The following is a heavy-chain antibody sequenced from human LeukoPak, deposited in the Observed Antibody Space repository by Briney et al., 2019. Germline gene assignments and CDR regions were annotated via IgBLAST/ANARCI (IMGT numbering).Heavy chain of an antibody. Sequence: GGSLRLSRTASGFTFGDYAMSWFRQAPGKGLEWVGFIRRKAYSEATQYAASVKGRFTISRDDSKSIAYLQMNSLKTEDTAVYYCTRSDYDSGGDDAFDIWGQGTMVTVSS. V-gene: IGHV3-49*03. CDR2: IRRKAYSEAT. J-gene: IGHJ3*02. CDR3: TRSDYDSGGDDAFDI. D-gene: IGHD2-21*02. CDR1: GFTFGDYA.